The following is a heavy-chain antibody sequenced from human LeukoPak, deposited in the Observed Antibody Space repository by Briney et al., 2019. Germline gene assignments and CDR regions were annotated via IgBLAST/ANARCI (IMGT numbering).Heavy chain of an antibody. D-gene: IGHD6-19*01. Sequence: GGSLRLSCAASGFTVSSNYMSWVRQAPGKGLEWVSVIYSGGSTYYADSVKGRFTISRDNSKNTLYLQMNSLRAEDTAIYYCARDPYSSGWSTFDYWGQGTLVSVSS. CDR2: IYSGGST. V-gene: IGHV3-53*05. J-gene: IGHJ4*02. CDR1: GFTVSSNY. CDR3: ARDPYSSGWSTFDY.